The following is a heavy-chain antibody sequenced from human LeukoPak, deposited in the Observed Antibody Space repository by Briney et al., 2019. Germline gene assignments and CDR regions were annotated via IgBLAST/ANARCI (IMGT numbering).Heavy chain of an antibody. D-gene: IGHD6-13*01. CDR3: AKGGYSSSCLDY. CDR2: IRYDGSNK. J-gene: IGHJ4*02. Sequence: GGSLRLSCAASGFTFSSYGMHWVRQAPGKGLEWVAFIRYDGSNKYYADSVKGRFTISRDNSKNTLYLQMNSLRAEDTAVYYCAKGGYSSSCLDYWGQGTLVTVSS. V-gene: IGHV3-30*02. CDR1: GFTFSSYG.